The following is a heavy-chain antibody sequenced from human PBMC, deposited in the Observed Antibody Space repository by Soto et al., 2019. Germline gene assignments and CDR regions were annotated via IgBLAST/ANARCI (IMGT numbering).Heavy chain of an antibody. Sequence: ASVKVSCKASGYAFTSYGISWVRQAPGQGLEWMGWISAYNGNTNYAQKLQGRVTMTTDTSTSTAYMELRSLRSDDKAVYYCARDSTEYYDSSLDYCGQGTLVTVSS. CDR3: ARDSTEYYDSSLDY. CDR1: GYAFTSYG. CDR2: ISAYNGNT. J-gene: IGHJ4*02. D-gene: IGHD3-22*01. V-gene: IGHV1-18*01.